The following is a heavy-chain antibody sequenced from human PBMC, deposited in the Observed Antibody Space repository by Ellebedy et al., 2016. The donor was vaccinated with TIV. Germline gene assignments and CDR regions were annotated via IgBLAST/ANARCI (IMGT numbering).Heavy chain of an antibody. J-gene: IGHJ6*02. CDR2: TRYTGDT. CDR3: ARSIGTTSGPYYPMDV. V-gene: IGHV4-59*01. Sequence: MPSETLSLTCMISDSSIGRYCWSWIRQPPGKGLEWIAYTRYTGDTSYNPSLESRVTISRDTSKNQISLKLSSVTAADTAVYYCARSIGTTSGPYYPMDVWGQGTTVSVSS. D-gene: IGHD1-14*01. CDR1: DSSIGRYC.